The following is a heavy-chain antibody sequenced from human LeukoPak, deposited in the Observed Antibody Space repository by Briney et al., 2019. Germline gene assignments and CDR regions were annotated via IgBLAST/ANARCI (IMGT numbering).Heavy chain of an antibody. D-gene: IGHD3-3*01. J-gene: IGHJ6*03. CDR1: GFTFDDHA. V-gene: IGHV3-9*01. Sequence: GGSLRLSCAASGFTFDDHAMHWVRQAPGKGLEWVSGISWNSGRIGYADSVKGRFTVSRDNARGSLYLQMNSLRAEDTAVYYCARDLRITTIFGVVPNYYYYYMDVWGKGTTVTVSS. CDR2: ISWNSGRI. CDR3: ARDLRITTIFGVVPNYYYYYMDV.